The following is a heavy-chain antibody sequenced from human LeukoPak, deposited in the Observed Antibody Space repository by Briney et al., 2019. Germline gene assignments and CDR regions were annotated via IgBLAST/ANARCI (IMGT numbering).Heavy chain of an antibody. V-gene: IGHV3-7*03. CDR3: VRGPHIAATSY. CDR2: IKQDGSEK. J-gene: IGHJ4*02. CDR1: GFSFNNYR. Sequence: GGSLRLSCVASGFSFNNYRMTWVRQAPGKGLEWVANIKQDGSEKQYVDSVKGRFAISRDNAKKSLYLQINTLRAEDTAVYYCVRGPHIAATSYWGQGTLVTVSS. D-gene: IGHD6-25*01.